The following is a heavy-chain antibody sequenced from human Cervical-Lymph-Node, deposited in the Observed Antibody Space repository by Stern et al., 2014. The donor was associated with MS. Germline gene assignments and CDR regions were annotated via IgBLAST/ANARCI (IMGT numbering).Heavy chain of an antibody. D-gene: IGHD5-24*01. Sequence: ESGPGLVKPSETLSLTCTVSGGSIRSSTYYWVWIRQPPGKGLEWIGTIYYSGSTYYNPSLRRRVTISVETSQNPVSPSLSSVTAADTAVYYCARRHGYNSNYYYGLDVWGQGTTVTVSS. J-gene: IGHJ6*02. CDR1: GGSIRSSTYY. CDR2: IYYSGST. V-gene: IGHV4-39*01. CDR3: ARRHGYNSNYYYGLDV.